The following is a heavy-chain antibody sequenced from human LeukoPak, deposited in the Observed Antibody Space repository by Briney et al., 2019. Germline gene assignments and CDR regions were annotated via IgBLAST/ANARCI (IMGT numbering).Heavy chain of an antibody. D-gene: IGHD6-19*01. CDR2: IYSGDTT. V-gene: IGHV3-53*01. CDR3: ARDSGWYYAFDI. CDR1: GFTVSSNY. Sequence: GGSLRLSCAASGFTVSSNYMNWVRQAPGKGLEWVSVIYSGDTTYYADSVKGRFTISRDNSKNTLYLQMSSLRAEDTAVYYCARDSGWYYAFDIWGQGTMVTVSS. J-gene: IGHJ3*02.